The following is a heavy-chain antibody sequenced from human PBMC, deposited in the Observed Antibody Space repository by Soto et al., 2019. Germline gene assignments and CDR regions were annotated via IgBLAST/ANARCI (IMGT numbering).Heavy chain of an antibody. J-gene: IGHJ5*02. Sequence: GSLRLSCAASGISFSSNAMHWVRQAPGKGLEWVAVISYDGSYRDYEDSVKGRFTISRDNSKNTLYLQMNSLRVEDTAVYHCAKESVSGIRIFGPWGQGALVTVSS. V-gene: IGHV3-30*18. CDR3: AKESVSGIRIFGP. D-gene: IGHD3-3*01. CDR1: GISFSSNA. CDR2: ISYDGSYR.